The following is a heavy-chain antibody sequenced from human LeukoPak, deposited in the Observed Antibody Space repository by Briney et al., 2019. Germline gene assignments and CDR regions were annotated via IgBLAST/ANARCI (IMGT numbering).Heavy chain of an antibody. CDR3: ARAAYSSGWYGTAGY. D-gene: IGHD6-19*01. Sequence: GGSLRLSCAASGFTFSSYGMHWVRQAPGKGLEWVAFIRYDGSNKYYADSVKGRFTISRDNAKNSLYLQMNSLRAEDTAVYYCARAAYSSGWYGTAGYWGQGTLVTVSS. CDR1: GFTFSSYG. V-gene: IGHV3-30*02. CDR2: IRYDGSNK. J-gene: IGHJ4*02.